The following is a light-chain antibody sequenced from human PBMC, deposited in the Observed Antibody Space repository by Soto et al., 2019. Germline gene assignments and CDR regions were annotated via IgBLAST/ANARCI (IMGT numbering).Light chain of an antibody. V-gene: IGKV1-12*01. CDR1: QDAGSW. CDR2: HTS. CDR3: QHADGLRALT. Sequence: DIQMTQSPPYVSASVGDRVTISCRASQDAGSWLSWFHQKPGGAPNLLSLHTSRKKSGVPRRFAGRGSGTDFTLTNSSLQPEDFGTYYCQHADGLRALTFGGGT. J-gene: IGKJ4*01.